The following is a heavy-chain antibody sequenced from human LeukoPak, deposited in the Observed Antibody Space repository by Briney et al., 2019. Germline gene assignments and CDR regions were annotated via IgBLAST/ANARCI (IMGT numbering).Heavy chain of an antibody. CDR3: ARGRIFGPEPFDYYMDV. J-gene: IGHJ6*03. V-gene: IGHV4-59*01. CDR2: IYYSGST. D-gene: IGHD2-15*01. Sequence: PSETLSLTCTVSGGSISSYYWSWIRQPPGKGLEWIGYIYYSGSTNYNPSLKSRVTISVDTYKNQFSLKLSSVTAADTAAYYCARGRIFGPEPFDYYMDVWGKGTTVTISS. CDR1: GGSISSYY.